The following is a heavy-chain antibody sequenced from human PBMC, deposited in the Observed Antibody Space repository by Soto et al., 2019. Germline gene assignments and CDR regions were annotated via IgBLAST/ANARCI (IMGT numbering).Heavy chain of an antibody. CDR2: IYYTGNT. CDR3: ARTYYYGSGSLYYFDY. Sequence: SETLSLTCTVSGGSVSSGSYYWSWIRQHPGRGLEWIGYIYYTGNTYYNPSLKSRLAISVDTSKNQFSLKLTSVTAADTAVYYCARTYYYGSGSLYYFDYWGQGTLVTVSS. J-gene: IGHJ4*02. D-gene: IGHD3-10*01. CDR1: GGSVSSGSYY. V-gene: IGHV4-31*03.